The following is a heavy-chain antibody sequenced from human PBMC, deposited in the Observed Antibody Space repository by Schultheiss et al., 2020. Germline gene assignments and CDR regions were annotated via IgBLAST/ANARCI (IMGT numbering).Heavy chain of an antibody. J-gene: IGHJ4*02. D-gene: IGHD5-24*01. CDR3: ARLGDGYNYGY. CDR2: IYPGDSDT. CDR1: GGSISSYY. Sequence: ETLSLTCTVSGGSISSYYWSWIRQPAGKGLEWMGIIYPGDSDTRYSPSFQGQVTISADKSISTAYLQWSSLKASDTAMYYCARLGDGYNYGYWGQGTLVTVSS. V-gene: IGHV5-51*01.